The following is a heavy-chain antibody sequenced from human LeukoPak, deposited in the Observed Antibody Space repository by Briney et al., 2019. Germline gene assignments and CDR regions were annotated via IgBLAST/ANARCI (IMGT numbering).Heavy chain of an antibody. CDR2: IYYSGGT. V-gene: IGHV4-59*01. CDR3: ASSGSPHFYGMDV. D-gene: IGHD1-14*01. Sequence: PSETLSLTCTVSGGSISSYYWSWIRQPPGKGLEWIGYIYYSGGTNYNPSLKSRVTISVDTSKNQFPLKLSSVTAADTAVYYCASSGSPHFYGMDVWGQGTTVTVSS. CDR1: GGSISSYY. J-gene: IGHJ6*02.